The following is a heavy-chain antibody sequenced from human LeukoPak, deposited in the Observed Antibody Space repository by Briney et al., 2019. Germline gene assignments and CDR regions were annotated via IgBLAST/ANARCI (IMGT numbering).Heavy chain of an antibody. Sequence: GGSLRLSCAASGFTFSSYGMHWVRQAPGRGLEWVAVISYDGSNKYYADSVKGRFTISRDNSKNTLCLQMNSLRAEDTAVYYCAKDPPYSSSWYGYYYYFGMDVWGQGTTVTVSS. CDR2: ISYDGSNK. CDR3: AKDPPYSSSWYGYYYYFGMDV. CDR1: GFTFSSYG. D-gene: IGHD6-13*01. J-gene: IGHJ6*02. V-gene: IGHV3-30*18.